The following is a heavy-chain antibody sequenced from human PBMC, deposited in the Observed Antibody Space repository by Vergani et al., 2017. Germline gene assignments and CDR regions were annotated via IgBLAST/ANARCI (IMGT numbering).Heavy chain of an antibody. J-gene: IGHJ6*02. CDR1: GFKFSDHY. Sequence: LEESGGGSVKPGGSLRLSCAASGFKFSDHYMSWIRQAPGKGLEWVSHISPGASTVSYTDSVTGRFTVSRDNDNNPLALDMTTLRVGDTAIYYCAKNPGISTTRHYYAMDVWGQGTTVTVSS. CDR3: AKNPGISTTRHYYAMDV. D-gene: IGHD1-1*01. V-gene: IGHV3-11*04. CDR2: ISPGASTV.